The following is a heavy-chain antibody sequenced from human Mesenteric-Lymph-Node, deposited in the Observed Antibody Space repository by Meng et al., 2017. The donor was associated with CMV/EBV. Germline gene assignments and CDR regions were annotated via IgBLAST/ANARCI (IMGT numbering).Heavy chain of an antibody. J-gene: IGHJ4*02. CDR1: GDSISNSTYY. CDR2: VHHSGTT. D-gene: IGHD3-22*01. CDR3: ARRGNYDSDYSEY. Sequence: QLHLQASGQGLVKPSETLSLSCTVSGDSISNSTYYWTWIRQPPGKGLEWIGSVHHSGTTYYNPSLKGRLTISVDTSANLFSLRLTTVTAADTATYYCARRGNYDSDYSEYWGQGTLVTVSS. V-gene: IGHV4-39*01.